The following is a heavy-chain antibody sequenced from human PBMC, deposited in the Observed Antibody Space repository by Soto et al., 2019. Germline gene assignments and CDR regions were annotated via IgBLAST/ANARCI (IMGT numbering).Heavy chain of an antibody. J-gene: IGHJ6*02. CDR3: ARDPVDIVVVPAAKATQTKVHHYYYGMDV. Sequence: ASVKVSCKASGGTFSSYAISWVRQAPGQGLEWMGGIIPIFGTANYAQKFQGRVTITADESTSTAYMELSSLRSEDTAVYYCARDPVDIVVVPAAKATQTKVHHYYYGMDVWGQGTTVTV. CDR2: IIPIFGTA. D-gene: IGHD2-2*03. V-gene: IGHV1-69*13. CDR1: GGTFSSYA.